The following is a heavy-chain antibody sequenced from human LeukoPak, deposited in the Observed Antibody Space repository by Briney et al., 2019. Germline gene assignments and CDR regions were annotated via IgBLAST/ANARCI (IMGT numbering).Heavy chain of an antibody. CDR1: GGSISSYY. V-gene: IGHV4-4*09. CDR3: GRRTVVADDAFDI. D-gene: IGHD2-15*01. Sequence: SETLSLTCTVSGGSISSYYWSWIRQPPGKGLEWIGYIYTSGSTNYNPSLKSRVTISVDTSKNQFSLKLSSVTAADTAVYYCGRRTVVADDAFDIWGQGTMVTVSS. CDR2: IYTSGST. J-gene: IGHJ3*02.